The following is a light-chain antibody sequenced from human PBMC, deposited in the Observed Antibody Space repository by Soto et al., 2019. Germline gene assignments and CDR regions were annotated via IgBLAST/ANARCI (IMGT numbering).Light chain of an antibody. Sequence: DIQLTQSPSSLSTSVGDRVTITCGASQGISNYLDWYQQKQGKVPKLLIYAASTLQSGVPSRLSGSGYGTDFTITISSMQPEDVETYYCQKYNSDPWTFGHGTKVDIK. CDR1: QGISNY. V-gene: IGKV1-27*01. CDR3: QKYNSDPWT. J-gene: IGKJ1*01. CDR2: AAS.